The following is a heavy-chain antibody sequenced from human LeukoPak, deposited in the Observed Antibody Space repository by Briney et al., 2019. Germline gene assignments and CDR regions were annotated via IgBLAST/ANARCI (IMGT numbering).Heavy chain of an antibody. Sequence: ASVKVSCKASGYTFTDYHLYWVRQAPGQGLEWMGWINPNSGDTDYVQKFQGRVTMTRDTSINTAYMELSRLRSDDTAVYYCARDLDCSRTSCYSWFDPWGQGTLVTVSS. J-gene: IGHJ5*02. CDR3: ARDLDCSRTSCYSWFDP. D-gene: IGHD2-2*01. CDR2: INPNSGDT. V-gene: IGHV1-2*02. CDR1: GYTFTDYH.